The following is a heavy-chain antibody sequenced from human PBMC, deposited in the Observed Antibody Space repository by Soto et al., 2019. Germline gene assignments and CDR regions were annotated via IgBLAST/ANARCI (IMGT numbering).Heavy chain of an antibody. CDR2: IYYSGIT. V-gene: IGHV4-31*03. Sequence: PSGTLSLTFTVSGGSISGGGYYWSWIRQHPGKGREWIGYIYYSGITYYNPSLKSRVIISVDTSKNQFSLKVSSVTAAYTAVYYYASRIAAAGRDAFDIWPQGTMVSVTS. J-gene: IGHJ3*02. D-gene: IGHD6-13*01. CDR3: ASRIAAAGRDAFDI. CDR1: GGSISGGGYY.